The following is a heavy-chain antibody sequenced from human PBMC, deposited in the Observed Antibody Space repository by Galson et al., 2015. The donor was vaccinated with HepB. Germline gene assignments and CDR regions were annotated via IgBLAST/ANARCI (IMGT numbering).Heavy chain of an antibody. CDR1: GFTFSGCA. V-gene: IGHV3-23*01. J-gene: IGHJ4*02. D-gene: IGHD1-7*01. Sequence: SLRLSCAASGFTFSGCAMSWVRQAPGKGLEWVSGISGDGGSTYYADPVKGRFTISRDNSKNTLYLQMSSPRAEDTAVYYCAKDQYNWNSYYFDSWGLGTLVTVPS. CDR3: AKDQYNWNSYYFDS. CDR2: ISGDGGST.